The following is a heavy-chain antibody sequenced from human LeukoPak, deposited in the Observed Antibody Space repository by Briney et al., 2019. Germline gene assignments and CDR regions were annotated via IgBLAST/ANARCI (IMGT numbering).Heavy chain of an antibody. V-gene: IGHV3-23*01. J-gene: IGHJ4*02. CDR2: ISGSGGST. CDR1: AFTFSIYA. Sequence: PGRSLRLSCAASAFTFSIYAMTWVRQAEGKVLEWVSAISGSGGSTHYADSVKGRFTISRDNSKNTLYLQMNSLRVDDTAVYYCARRSGDREFEYWGQGTLVTVSS. D-gene: IGHD7-27*01. CDR3: ARRSGDREFEY.